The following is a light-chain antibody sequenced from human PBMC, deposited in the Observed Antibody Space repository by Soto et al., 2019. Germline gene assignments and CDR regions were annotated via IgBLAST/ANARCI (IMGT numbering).Light chain of an antibody. CDR2: GAS. V-gene: IGKV3-20*01. Sequence: EIVLTQSPGTLSLSPGERATLSCRASQRVGSSYVAWYQQKPGPAPRLLIYGASSRATGIPDRFSGSGSGTDFTLTISRLEPEDFAVYYCQQYGSSPPSLTFGGGTKVEIK. J-gene: IGKJ4*01. CDR3: QQYGSSPPSLT. CDR1: QRVGSSY.